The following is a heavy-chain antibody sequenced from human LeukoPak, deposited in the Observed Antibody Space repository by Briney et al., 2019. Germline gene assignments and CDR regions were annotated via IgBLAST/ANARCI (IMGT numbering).Heavy chain of an antibody. V-gene: IGHV4-39*07. J-gene: IGHJ5*01. D-gene: IGHD3-22*01. Sequence: SETLSLTCTVSGGSISSSSYYWGWIRQPPRKGLEWIGSIYYSGSTYYNPSLKSRVTISVDTSKNQFSLKLSSVTAADTAVYYCARGRDGTGYSLDWFDSWGQGTLVTVSS. CDR1: GGSISSSSYY. CDR2: IYYSGST. CDR3: ARGRDGTGYSLDWFDS.